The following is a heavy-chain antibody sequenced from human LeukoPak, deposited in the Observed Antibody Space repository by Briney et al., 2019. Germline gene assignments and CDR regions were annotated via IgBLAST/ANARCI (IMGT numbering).Heavy chain of an antibody. V-gene: IGHV3-23*01. D-gene: IGHD3-10*01. Sequence: PGGSLRLSCAASGFTFSGSAMSWVRQAPGKGLEWVSAISGSGGTTYYADSVKGRFTISRDNSKNTLYLQMNSLRAEDTAVYYCATHWAAGGLLYYFDYWGQGTLVTVSS. CDR1: GFTFSGSA. J-gene: IGHJ4*02. CDR3: ATHWAAGGLLYYFDY. CDR2: ISGSGGTT.